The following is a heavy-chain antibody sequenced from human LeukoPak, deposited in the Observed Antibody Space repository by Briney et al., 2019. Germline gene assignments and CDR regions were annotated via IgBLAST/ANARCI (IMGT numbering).Heavy chain of an antibody. CDR1: GYTLTNYG. V-gene: IGHV1-18*01. CDR2: ISAYNGNT. Sequence: ASVKVSCKASGYTLTNYGISWARQAPGQGLEWMGWISAYNGNTNYAQKLQGRVTMTTDTSTSTAYMELRSLRSDDTAVYYCARDRGYYDYVWGSYRPIDYWGQGTLVTVSS. CDR3: ARDRGYYDYVWGSYRPIDY. J-gene: IGHJ4*02. D-gene: IGHD3-16*02.